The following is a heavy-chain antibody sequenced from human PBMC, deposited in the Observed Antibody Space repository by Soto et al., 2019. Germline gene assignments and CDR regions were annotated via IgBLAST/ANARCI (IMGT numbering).Heavy chain of an antibody. J-gene: IGHJ5*02. CDR2: INHTGGT. CDR3: ATRITVFGLLIPPFDP. V-gene: IGHV4-34*01. Sequence: SETLSLTCAVYGGSVNGYYWNWIRQPPGKGLEWIGEINHTGGTHYNPSLKRRATMSVHTSKNQFSLRLSYVIAADTAIYYCATRITVFGLLIPPFDPWGRGTQVTVCS. D-gene: IGHD3-3*01. CDR1: GGSVNGYY.